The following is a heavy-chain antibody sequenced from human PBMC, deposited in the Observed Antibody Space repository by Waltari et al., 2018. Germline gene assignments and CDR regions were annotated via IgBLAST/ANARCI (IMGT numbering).Heavy chain of an antibody. D-gene: IGHD5-18*01. V-gene: IGHV1-2*02. CDR3: AREGGYSYGKDVIGY. Sequence: QVQLVQSGAEVKKPGASVKVSCKASGYTFTGYYMHWVRQAPGQGLEWRGWINPNSGGTNDAQKFQGRVTMTRETSISTAYMELSRLRSDDTAVYYCAREGGYSYGKDVIGYWGQGTLVTVSS. CDR1: GYTFTGYY. J-gene: IGHJ4*02. CDR2: INPNSGGT.